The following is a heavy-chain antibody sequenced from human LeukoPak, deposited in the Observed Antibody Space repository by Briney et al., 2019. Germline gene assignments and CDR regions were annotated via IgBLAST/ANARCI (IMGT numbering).Heavy chain of an antibody. CDR1: GGSISSYY. V-gene: IGHV4-59*01. Sequence: PSETLSLTCTVSGGSISSYYWSWIRQPPGKGLEWIGYIYYSGSTNYNPSLKSRVTISVDTSKNQFSLKLSSVTAADTAVYYCASSNTAARHDYWGQGTLVTVSS. CDR3: ASSNTAARHDY. J-gene: IGHJ4*02. CDR2: IYYSGST. D-gene: IGHD6-6*01.